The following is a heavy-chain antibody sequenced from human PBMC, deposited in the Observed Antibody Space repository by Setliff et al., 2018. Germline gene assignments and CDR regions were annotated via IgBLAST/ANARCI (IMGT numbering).Heavy chain of an antibody. CDR1: GFTFSKYW. V-gene: IGHV3-74*01. D-gene: IGHD1-1*01. Sequence: PGGSLRLSCGASGFTFSKYWMYWVRQVPGKGLVWVSRINGDGTITNYADSVKGQFTVSRDNAKNTLYLQMNSLRAEDTAVYYCARDGHNVYYFDYWGLGTLVTVSS. J-gene: IGHJ4*02. CDR2: INGDGTIT. CDR3: ARDGHNVYYFDY.